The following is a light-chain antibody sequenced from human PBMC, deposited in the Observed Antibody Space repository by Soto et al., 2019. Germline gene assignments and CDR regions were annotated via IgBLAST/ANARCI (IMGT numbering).Light chain of an antibody. CDR2: AAS. V-gene: IGKV1-39*01. CDR1: QSISSY. Sequence: DIQMTQSPSSLSASVGDRVTITCRASQSISSYLNWYQQKPGKAPKLLIYAASSLQSGVPSRFSVSGSGTDFTLTISSLQPEDFATYYCQQSYSTPQTFGQGTKVDIK. J-gene: IGKJ1*01. CDR3: QQSYSTPQT.